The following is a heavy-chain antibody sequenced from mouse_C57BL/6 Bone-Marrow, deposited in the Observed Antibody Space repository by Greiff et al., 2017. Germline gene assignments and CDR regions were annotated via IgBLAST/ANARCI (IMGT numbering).Heavy chain of an antibody. CDR1: GFNIKDDY. Sequence: EVKLQQSGAELVRPGASVKLSCPASGFNIKDDYMHWVKQRPEQGLEWIGWIDPENGDTEYAAKFQGKATLTADTSSNTAYLQLLSLKSDDTAVYYCTTVVHYWGQGTTLTVSS. D-gene: IGHD1-1*01. CDR2: IDPENGDT. J-gene: IGHJ2*01. V-gene: IGHV14-4*01. CDR3: TTVVHY.